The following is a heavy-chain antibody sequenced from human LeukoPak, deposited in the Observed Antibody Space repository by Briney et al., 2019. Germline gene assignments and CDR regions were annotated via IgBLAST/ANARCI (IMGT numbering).Heavy chain of an antibody. V-gene: IGHV4-59*01. CDR3: ARVRGSYFADY. D-gene: IGHD1-26*01. CDR1: GGSISSYY. Sequence: SETLSLTCTVSGGSISSYYWSWIRKPPGKGLEWIGYIYYSGSTNYNPSLKSRVTISVDTSKNQFSLKLSSVTAADTAVYYCARVRGSYFADYWGQGTLVTVSS. J-gene: IGHJ4*02. CDR2: IYYSGST.